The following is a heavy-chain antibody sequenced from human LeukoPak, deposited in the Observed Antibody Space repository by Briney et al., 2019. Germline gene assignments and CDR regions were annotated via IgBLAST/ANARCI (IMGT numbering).Heavy chain of an antibody. Sequence: SEALSLTRAVYVGSFSGYYRSWIRPPPGQGLEWIGEINDRGKTDHNPSLRSRVTISVDTSKHQFSLKLASVTAADTALYYCARGYRLNPIHWGQGSLVTVSS. V-gene: IGHV4-34*01. J-gene: IGHJ4*02. CDR3: ARGYRLNPIH. CDR1: VGSFSGYY. D-gene: IGHD2-8*01. CDR2: INDRGKT.